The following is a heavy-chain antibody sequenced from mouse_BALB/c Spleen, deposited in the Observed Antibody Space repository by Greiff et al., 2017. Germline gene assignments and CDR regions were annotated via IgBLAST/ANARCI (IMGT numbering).Heavy chain of an antibody. D-gene: IGHD1-2*01. V-gene: IGHV3-2*02. J-gene: IGHJ2*01. CDR2: ISYSGST. CDR3: AKSTATFDY. CDR1: GYSITSDYA. Sequence: DVQLQESGPGLVKPSQSLSLTCTVTGYSITSDYAWNWIRQFPGNKLEWMGYISYSGSTSYNPSLKSRISITRDTSKNQFFLQLNSVTTEDTATYYCAKSTATFDYWGQGTTLTVSS.